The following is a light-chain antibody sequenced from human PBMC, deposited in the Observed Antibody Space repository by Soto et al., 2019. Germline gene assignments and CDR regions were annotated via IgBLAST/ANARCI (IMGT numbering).Light chain of an antibody. J-gene: IGKJ5*01. CDR3: QQRSNWPTIT. Sequence: EIVLTQSPATLSLSPGERATLSCRASQSVGSYLAWYQQKPGQAPRPLIYDASNRATGIPARFSGSGSGIDFTLTISSLEPEDFAVYYCQQRSNWPTITFGQGTRLEIK. CDR2: DAS. V-gene: IGKV3-11*01. CDR1: QSVGSY.